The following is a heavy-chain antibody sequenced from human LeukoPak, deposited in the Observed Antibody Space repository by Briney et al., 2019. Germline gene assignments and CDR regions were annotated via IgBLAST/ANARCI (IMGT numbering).Heavy chain of an antibody. Sequence: PGGSLRLSCEVSGVTVTSSYMSWVRQAPGKGLEWVSAISGSGGSTYYADSVKGRFTISRDNSKNTLYLQMNSLRAEDTAVYYCAKILAPAALWGQGTLVTVSS. CDR1: GVTVTSSY. CDR2: ISGSGGST. J-gene: IGHJ4*02. D-gene: IGHD2-2*01. V-gene: IGHV3-23*01. CDR3: AKILAPAAL.